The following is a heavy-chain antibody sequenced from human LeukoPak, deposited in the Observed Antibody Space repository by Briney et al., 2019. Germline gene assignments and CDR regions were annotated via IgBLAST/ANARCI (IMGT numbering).Heavy chain of an antibody. V-gene: IGHV4-34*01. Sequence: SETLSLTCAAYSGSFNGYYWSWVRQPPGKGLEWIGEISDSGRTNSNPSLKSRVTISVDTSTNQYSLNLDSVTAADTAVYYCAGHAVGGRNAFDYWGQGTLVTVTS. D-gene: IGHD6-19*01. CDR1: SGSFNGYY. CDR3: AGHAVGGRNAFDY. CDR2: ISDSGRT. J-gene: IGHJ4*02.